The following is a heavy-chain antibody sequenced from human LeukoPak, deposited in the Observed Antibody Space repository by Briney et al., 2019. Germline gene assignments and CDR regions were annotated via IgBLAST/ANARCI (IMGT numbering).Heavy chain of an antibody. V-gene: IGHV3-21*01. CDR1: GFTFRDFS. J-gene: IGHJ4*02. D-gene: IGHD3-10*01. CDR3: AKAHYFGSGSFDH. Sequence: GESLRLSCAASGFTFRDFSMTWVRQAPGKGLEWVSYISSSSDYIYYEASVKGRFTISRDNAKNSLYLQMNSLRAEDTAVYYCAKAHYFGSGSFDHWGQGTLVTVSP. CDR2: ISSSSDYI.